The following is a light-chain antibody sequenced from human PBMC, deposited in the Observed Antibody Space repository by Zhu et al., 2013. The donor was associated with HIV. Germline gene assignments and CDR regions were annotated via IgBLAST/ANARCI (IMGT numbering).Light chain of an antibody. CDR3: QQYGSSPLT. Sequence: DIVLTQSPGTLSLSPGERATLSCRASQSVSSSYLAWYQQKPGQAPRLLIYGASSRASGIPDRFSGSGSGTDFTLSISRLESEDFAVYYCQQYGSSPLTFGGGTTVESK. V-gene: IGKV3-20*01. CDR1: QSVSSSY. CDR2: GAS. J-gene: IGKJ4*01.